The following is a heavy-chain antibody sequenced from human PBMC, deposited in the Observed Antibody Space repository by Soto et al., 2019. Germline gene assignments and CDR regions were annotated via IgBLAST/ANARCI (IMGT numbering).Heavy chain of an antibody. CDR3: ARDGQDSSGYPFDY. J-gene: IGHJ4*02. Sequence: GGSLRLSCAASGFTVSSKYMSWVRQAPGKGLEWVSVIYSGGSTYYADSVKGRFTISRDNSKNTLYLQMNSLRAEDTAVYYCARDGQDSSGYPFDYWGQGTLVTVSS. V-gene: IGHV3-53*01. D-gene: IGHD3-22*01. CDR1: GFTVSSKY. CDR2: IYSGGST.